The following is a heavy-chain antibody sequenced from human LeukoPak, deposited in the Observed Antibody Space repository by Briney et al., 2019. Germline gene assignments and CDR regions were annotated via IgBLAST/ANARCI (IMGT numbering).Heavy chain of an antibody. CDR2: IIPIFGTA. V-gene: IGHV1-69*06. Sequence: SVKVSCKASGGTFSSYAISWVRQAPGQGLEWMGGIIPIFGTANYAQKFQGRVTITADKSTSTAYMELSSLRSEDTAVYYCARTWIHEAYNWFDPWGQGTLVTVSS. CDR3: ARTWIHEAYNWFDP. CDR1: GGTFSSYA. D-gene: IGHD5-18*01. J-gene: IGHJ5*02.